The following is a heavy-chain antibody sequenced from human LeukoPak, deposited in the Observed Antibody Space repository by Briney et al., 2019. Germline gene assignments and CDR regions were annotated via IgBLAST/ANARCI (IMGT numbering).Heavy chain of an antibody. V-gene: IGHV3-23*01. J-gene: IGHJ4*02. CDR1: GFTFSSYA. CDR3: ATRIIDSSGWSRRDY. D-gene: IGHD6-19*01. Sequence: GGSLRLSCAASGFTFSSYAMTWVRQAPGKGLEWLSAISGSGGTTYYADSVKGRFTISRDNSKRTLYLQMNSLRAEDTAVYYCATRIIDSSGWSRRDYWGQGTLVTVSS. CDR2: ISGSGGTT.